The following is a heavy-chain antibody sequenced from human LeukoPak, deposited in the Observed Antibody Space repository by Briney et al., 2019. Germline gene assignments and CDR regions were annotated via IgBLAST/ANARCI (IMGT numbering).Heavy chain of an antibody. Sequence: GGSLRLSCAASGFTFSSYWMHWVRQTPGKGLEWVSVIYSGGSTYYADSVKGRFTTSRDNSKNTLYLQMNSLRAEDTAVYYCARDLAFYGSGKQNYWGQGTLVTVSS. CDR1: GFTFSSYW. D-gene: IGHD3-10*01. CDR3: ARDLAFYGSGKQNY. V-gene: IGHV3-66*01. CDR2: IYSGGST. J-gene: IGHJ4*02.